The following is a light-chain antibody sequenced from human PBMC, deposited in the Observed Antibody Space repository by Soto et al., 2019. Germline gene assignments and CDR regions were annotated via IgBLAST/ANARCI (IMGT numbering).Light chain of an antibody. CDR2: TAS. V-gene: IGKV1-5*03. Sequence: DIQMTQSPSTLSASVGDRVTITCRASQSVSSSLAWYQQKPGKAPNLLIYTASSLESGVPSRFSGSGSGTEFTLTISSLQPDDFATYYCQQYNSAWTFGQGTTVEIK. J-gene: IGKJ1*01. CDR1: QSVSSS. CDR3: QQYNSAWT.